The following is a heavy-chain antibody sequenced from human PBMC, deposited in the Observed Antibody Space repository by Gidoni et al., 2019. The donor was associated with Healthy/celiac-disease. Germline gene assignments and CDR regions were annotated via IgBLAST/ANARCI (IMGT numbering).Heavy chain of an antibody. CDR2: IKSKTDGGTT. CDR1: GFTFSNAW. V-gene: IGHV3-15*07. D-gene: IGHD3-16*01. Sequence: EVQLVESGGGLVKPGGSLRLSCAASGFTFSNAWMNWVRQAPGKGLEWVGRIKSKTDGGTTDYAAPVKGRFTISRDDSKNTLYLQMNSLKTEDTAVYYCTTGWGLKAGAFDIWGQGTMVTVSS. CDR3: TTGWGLKAGAFDI. J-gene: IGHJ3*02.